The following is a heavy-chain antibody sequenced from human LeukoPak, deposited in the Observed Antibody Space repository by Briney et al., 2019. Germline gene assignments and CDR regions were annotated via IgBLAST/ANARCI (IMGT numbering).Heavy chain of an antibody. V-gene: IGHV4-4*02. CDR1: GGSISSSNW. Sequence: SETLSLTCAVSGGSISSSNWWSWVRQPPGKGLEWIGEIYHSGSTNYNPSLKSRVTISGDKSKNQFSLKLSFVTAADTAVYYCARGVWFGSAFDIWGQGTMVTVSS. CDR3: ARGVWFGSAFDI. CDR2: IYHSGST. J-gene: IGHJ3*02. D-gene: IGHD3-10*01.